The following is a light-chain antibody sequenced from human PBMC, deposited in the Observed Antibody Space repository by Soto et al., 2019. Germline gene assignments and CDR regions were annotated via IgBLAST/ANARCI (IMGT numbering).Light chain of an antibody. CDR1: QSLSFN. CDR2: GAS. V-gene: IGKV3-15*01. Sequence: EFVLTQSPGTLSLSPGERATLSCRASQSLSFNLAWYQQKPGQAPRLLIYGASTRATGIPARFSGSGSGTEFTLTISSLQSEDFAVYYCQQYNDWPRTFGQGTKVDIK. J-gene: IGKJ1*01. CDR3: QQYNDWPRT.